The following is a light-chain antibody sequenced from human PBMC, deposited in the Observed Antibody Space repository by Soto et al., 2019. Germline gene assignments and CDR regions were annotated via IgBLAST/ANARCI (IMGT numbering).Light chain of an antibody. CDR2: DAS. J-gene: IGKJ4*01. CDR1: QSISGRY. V-gene: IGKV3-20*01. Sequence: PGERASLSCRASQSISGRYLAWYQQKPGQAPRLLIYDASSRATGIPDRFSGSGSGTDFILTISRLEPEDFAVYYCQQYGSSPLTSGGGTKVEIK. CDR3: QQYGSSPLT.